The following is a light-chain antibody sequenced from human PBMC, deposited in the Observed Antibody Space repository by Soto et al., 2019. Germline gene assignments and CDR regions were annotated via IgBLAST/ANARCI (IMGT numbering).Light chain of an antibody. CDR1: QSVTTF. V-gene: IGKV3-11*01. J-gene: IGKJ2*01. CDR3: HQHGTSPFT. CDR2: DAS. Sequence: ETVLTQSPATLSLSPGDRATLSCRASQSVTTFLAWYQQKPGQAPRLLIYDASDRATGIPARFSGSGSGTDFTLTISSVEPEDFALYFCHQHGTSPFTFGQGTKLEI.